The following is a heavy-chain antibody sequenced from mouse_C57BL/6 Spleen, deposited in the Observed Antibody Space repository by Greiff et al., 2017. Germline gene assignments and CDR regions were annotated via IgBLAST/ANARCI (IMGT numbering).Heavy chain of an antibody. Sequence: EVQVVESGPELVKPGASVKIPCKASGYTFTDYNMDWVKQSHGKSLEWIGDINPNNGGTIYNQKFKGKATLTVDKSSSTAYMELRSLTSEDTAVYYCARSNYDYDYFDYWGQGTTLTVSS. CDR3: ARSNYDYDYFDY. V-gene: IGHV1-18*01. CDR1: GYTFTDYN. CDR2: INPNNGGT. J-gene: IGHJ2*01. D-gene: IGHD2-4*01.